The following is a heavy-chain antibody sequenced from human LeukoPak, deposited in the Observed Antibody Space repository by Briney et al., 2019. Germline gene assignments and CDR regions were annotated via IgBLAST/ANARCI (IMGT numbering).Heavy chain of an antibody. J-gene: IGHJ4*02. CDR1: GGSISNSSYY. CDR2: IYYTGST. V-gene: IGHV4-39*01. Sequence: PSETLSLTCTVSGGSISNSSYYWGWIRQPPGKGLEWIGSIYYTGSTYYNPSLKSRVTISVDTSKNQFSLKLNSVTAADTAVFYCARSRRWSGYSNFDYWGQGTLVTVSS. D-gene: IGHD3-3*01. CDR3: ARSRRWSGYSNFDY.